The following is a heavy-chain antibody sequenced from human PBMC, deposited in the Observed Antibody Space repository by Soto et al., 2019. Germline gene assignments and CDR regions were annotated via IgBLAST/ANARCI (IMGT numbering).Heavy chain of an antibody. V-gene: IGHV3-7*03. J-gene: IGHJ5*02. Sequence: GGSLRLSCAASGFTFSSYWMSWVRQAPGKGLEWVANIKQDGSEKYYVDSVKGRFTISRDNAKNSLYLQMNSLRAEDTAVYYCARERDLGYCSSTSCYTWFDPWGQGTLVTVSS. CDR2: IKQDGSEK. CDR1: GFTFSSYW. CDR3: ARERDLGYCSSTSCYTWFDP. D-gene: IGHD2-2*02.